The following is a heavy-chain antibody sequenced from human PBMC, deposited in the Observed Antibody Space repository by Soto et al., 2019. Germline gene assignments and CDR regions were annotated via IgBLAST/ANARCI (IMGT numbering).Heavy chain of an antibody. CDR2: IYHSGST. D-gene: IGHD3-16*01. Sequence: SATLSLICAFYCSPILSSTWWSCLRHPPGQGLEWIGEIYHSGSTNYNPSLKSRVTISVDKSKNQFSLKLSSVTAADTAVYYCARDRSPTFVGYNWFDPWGQGTLVTVS. J-gene: IGHJ5*02. CDR3: ARDRSPTFVGYNWFDP. CDR1: CSPILSSTW. V-gene: IGHV4-4*02.